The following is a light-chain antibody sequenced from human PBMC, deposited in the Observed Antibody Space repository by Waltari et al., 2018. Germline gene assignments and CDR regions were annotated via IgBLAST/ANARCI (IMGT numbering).Light chain of an antibody. CDR1: ESVGTD. Sequence: EIVMTQSPVTMSVSPGEGVTLSCTASESVGTDVAWYRHKPGQPPRLLIYFGSSRATGVPARISGSGSGTDFGLTISSLESEDFAFYYCQQSRQWPRSTFGQGAKLE. CDR3: QQSRQWPRST. J-gene: IGKJ2*01. CDR2: FGS. V-gene: IGKV3D-15*01.